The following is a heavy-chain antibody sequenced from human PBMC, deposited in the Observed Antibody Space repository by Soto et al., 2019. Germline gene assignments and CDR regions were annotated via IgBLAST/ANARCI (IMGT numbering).Heavy chain of an antibody. Sequence: GSLRLSCAASGFTFSSYSMNWVRQAPGKGLEWVSSISSSSSYIYYADSVKGRFTISRDNAKNSLYLQMNSLRAEDTAVYYCARDRRSLYYYYGMDVWGQGTTVTVSS. CDR2: ISSSSSYI. D-gene: IGHD4-17*01. CDR1: GFTFSSYS. V-gene: IGHV3-21*01. CDR3: ARDRRSLYYYYGMDV. J-gene: IGHJ6*02.